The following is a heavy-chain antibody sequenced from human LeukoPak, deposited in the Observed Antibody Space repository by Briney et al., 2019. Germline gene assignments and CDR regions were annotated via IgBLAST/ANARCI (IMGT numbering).Heavy chain of an antibody. CDR1: GGSSRSYF. V-gene: IGHV4-4*09. D-gene: IGHD3-10*01. J-gene: IGHJ4*02. CDR3: ARGQGSGSYYIDY. Sequence: SETLSLTCTVSGGSSRSYFWSWIRQTPGKGLEWIGYIYTSANTKYNPSLKSRVTISIDTSKNQFSLKLSSVTAADTAVYYCARGQGSGSYYIDYWGQGTLVTVSS. CDR2: IYTSANT.